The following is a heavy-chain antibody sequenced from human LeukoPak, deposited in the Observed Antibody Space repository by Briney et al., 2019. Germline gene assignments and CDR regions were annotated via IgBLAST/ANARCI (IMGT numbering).Heavy chain of an antibody. V-gene: IGHV3-30-3*01. D-gene: IGHD6-19*01. Sequence: GGSLRLSCAASGFTFSSYAMHWVRQAPGKGLEAVAIISYDGSNKYYADSVKGRFTISRDNSKNTLYLQMNSLRAEDTAVYYCARDRIAVAGIFDYWGQGTLVTVSS. CDR1: GFTFSSYA. CDR2: ISYDGSNK. J-gene: IGHJ4*02. CDR3: ARDRIAVAGIFDY.